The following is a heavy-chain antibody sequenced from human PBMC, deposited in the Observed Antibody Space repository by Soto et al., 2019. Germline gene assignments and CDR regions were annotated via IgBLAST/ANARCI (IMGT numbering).Heavy chain of an antibody. CDR2: IYYSAST. CDR3: ARLTTPTPYYYYYGMDV. V-gene: IGHV4-61*08. J-gene: IGHJ6*02. D-gene: IGHD4-17*01. CDR1: GASVSSAGYY. Sequence: LETLSLTCTVSGASVSSAGYYWSWIRQPPGKGLEWIGYIYYSASTNYNPSLKSRVTISVDTSKNQFSLKLSSVTAADTAVYYCARLTTPTPYYYYYGMDVWGQGTTVTVSS.